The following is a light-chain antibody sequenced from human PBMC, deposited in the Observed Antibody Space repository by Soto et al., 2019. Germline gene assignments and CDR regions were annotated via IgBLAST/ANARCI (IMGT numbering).Light chain of an antibody. CDR1: QSVRSNY. V-gene: IGKV3-20*01. J-gene: IGKJ2*01. CDR2: GAS. Sequence: EIVLTQSPGTLSLSPGERATLSCRASQSVRSNYLAWYQQKPGQAPRLLIYGASSRATGIPDRFSGSGSGTDFTRTISRLEPEDFAVYYCQHYGSSAYTFGQGTTLEIK. CDR3: QHYGSSAYT.